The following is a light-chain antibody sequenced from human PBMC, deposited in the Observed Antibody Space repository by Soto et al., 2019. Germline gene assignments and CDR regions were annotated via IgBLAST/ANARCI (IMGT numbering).Light chain of an antibody. V-gene: IGLV2-8*01. CDR2: DVV. CDR3: FSYAGGSTFV. CDR1: NRDVGTHNY. J-gene: IGLJ1*01. Sequence: QSALTQPPSASGSPGQSVTISCTGTNRDVGTHNYVSWYQQYPGKAPELLIYDVVKRPSGIPHRFSGSKSGNTASLTVSGLQADDEADYYCFSYAGGSTFVFGTGTKVTVL.